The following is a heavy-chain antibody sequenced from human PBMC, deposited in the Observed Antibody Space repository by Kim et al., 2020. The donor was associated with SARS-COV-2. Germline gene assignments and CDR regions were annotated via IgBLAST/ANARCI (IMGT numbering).Heavy chain of an antibody. CDR1: GGSISSGGYY. J-gene: IGHJ6*02. Sequence: SETLSLTCTVSGGSISSGGYYWSWIRQHPGKGLEWIGYIYYSGSTYYNPSLKSRVTISVDTSKNQFSLKLSSVTAADTAVYYCARDQVLRYFDWNDYYGVDVWGQGTTVTVSS. CDR3: ARDQVLRYFDWNDYYGVDV. V-gene: IGHV4-31*03. CDR2: IYYSGST. D-gene: IGHD3-9*01.